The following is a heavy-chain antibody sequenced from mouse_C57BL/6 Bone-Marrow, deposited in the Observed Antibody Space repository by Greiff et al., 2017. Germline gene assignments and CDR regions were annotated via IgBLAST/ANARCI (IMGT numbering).Heavy chain of an antibody. CDR1: GFTFSDYY. D-gene: IGHD2-1*01. V-gene: IGHV5-12*01. CDR2: ISNGGGST. Sequence: EVKLEESGGGLVQPGGSLKLSCAASGFTFSDYYMYWVRQTPEKRLEWVAYISNGGGSTYYPDTVKGRFTISRDNAKNTLYLQMSRLKSEDTAMYYCAREGNYWYFDVWGTGTTVTVSS. J-gene: IGHJ1*03. CDR3: AREGNYWYFDV.